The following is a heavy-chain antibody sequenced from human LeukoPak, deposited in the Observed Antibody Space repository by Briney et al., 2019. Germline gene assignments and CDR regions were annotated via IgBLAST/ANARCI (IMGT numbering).Heavy chain of an antibody. J-gene: IGHJ4*02. CDR2: IYYSGST. CDR3: VRGGAVPRFLEWTYYFVY. D-gene: IGHD3-3*01. Sequence: SETLSLTCTVSGGSISRGDSYWTWIRQPPGKGLEWIGNIYYSGSTYYNPSLTSRVTISVDTSKNQFSLKLSSVTAADTAVYYCVRGGAVPRFLEWTYYFVYWGQGTLVTVSS. CDR1: GGSISRGDSY. V-gene: IGHV4-30-4*01.